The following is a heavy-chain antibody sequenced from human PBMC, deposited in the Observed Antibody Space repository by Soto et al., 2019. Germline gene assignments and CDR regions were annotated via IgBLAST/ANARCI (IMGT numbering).Heavy chain of an antibody. CDR3: ARDYASNLWY. Sequence: PGGSLRLSCVASGFTFSSYWMHWVRQAPGKGLVWVSRMSSDGSVTNYADSVKGRFTISRDNAESTLYLQMNSLRAEDTALYYCARDYASNLWYWGQGTVVTVSS. J-gene: IGHJ4*02. V-gene: IGHV3-74*01. CDR2: MSSDGSVT. D-gene: IGHD2-2*01. CDR1: GFTFSSYW.